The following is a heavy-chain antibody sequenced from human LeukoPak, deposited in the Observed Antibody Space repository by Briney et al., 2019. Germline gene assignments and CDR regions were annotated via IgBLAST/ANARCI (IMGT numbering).Heavy chain of an antibody. J-gene: IGHJ4*02. CDR3: AVDSKWELPFDY. D-gene: IGHD1-26*01. Sequence: GGSLRLSCAASGFTFSSYSMNWVRQAPGKGLEWVSSISSSSSYIYYADSVKGRFTISRDNAKNSLYLQMNSLRAEDTAVYYCAVDSKWELPFDYWGEGTLVTVCS. V-gene: IGHV3-21*01. CDR2: ISSSSSYI. CDR1: GFTFSSYS.